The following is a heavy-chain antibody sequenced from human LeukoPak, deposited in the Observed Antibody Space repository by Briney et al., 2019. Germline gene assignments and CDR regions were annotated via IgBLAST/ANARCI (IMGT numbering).Heavy chain of an antibody. CDR1: GFTFSSYW. Sequence: SGGSLRLSCAASGFTFSSYWMSWVRQAPGKGLEWVANIKQDGSEKYYVDSVKGRFTNSRDNAKNSLYLQMNSLRAEDTAVYYCARVGYCSSTSCHGFEDWGQGTLVTVSS. J-gene: IGHJ4*02. CDR3: ARVGYCSSTSCHGFED. D-gene: IGHD2-2*01. V-gene: IGHV3-7*01. CDR2: IKQDGSEK.